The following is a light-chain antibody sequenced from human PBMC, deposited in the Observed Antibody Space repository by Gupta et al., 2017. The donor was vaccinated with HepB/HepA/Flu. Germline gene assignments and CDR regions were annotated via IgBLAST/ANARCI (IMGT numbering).Light chain of an antibody. J-gene: IGKJ5*01. Sequence: DIQMTQSPSSLSASVGDRVTITCQASQDISNYLNWYQQKPGKAPKLLIYDTSNLQTGVPSRFSGSGFGTDFTLTISSLQPEDIATYYCLQVANLPITFGQGTRLEIK. V-gene: IGKV1-33*01. CDR3: LQVANLPIT. CDR1: QDISNY. CDR2: DTS.